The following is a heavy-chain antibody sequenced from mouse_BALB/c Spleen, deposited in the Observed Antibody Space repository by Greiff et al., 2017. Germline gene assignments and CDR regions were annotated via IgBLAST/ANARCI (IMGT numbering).Heavy chain of an antibody. CDR1: GFAFSSYY. CDR2: ISSGGGST. Sequence: EVQVVESGGGLVKPGGSLNLSCAASGFAFSSYYMSSVRQTPVMRLGWVAYISSGGGSTSYPDTVKGRFTISRDNAKNTLYLQMSSLKSEDTAMYYWAIQLCSHSLYYCDNRGQGTTRAVSA. CDR3: AIQLCSHSLYYCDN. J-gene: IGHJ2*01. V-gene: IGHV5-12-1*01. D-gene: IGHD6-5*01.